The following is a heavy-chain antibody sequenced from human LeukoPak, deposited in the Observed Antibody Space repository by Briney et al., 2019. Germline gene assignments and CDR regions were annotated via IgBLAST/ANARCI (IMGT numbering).Heavy chain of an antibody. Sequence: PGGSLRLSCAASGFAFSSYSMNWVRQAPGKGLEWASSISSSSSYIYYADSVKGRFTISRDNAKNSLYLQMNSLRAEDTAVYYCARPAANYCSGGSCYFDYWGQGTLVTVSS. CDR2: ISSSSSYI. CDR1: GFAFSSYS. CDR3: ARPAANYCSGGSCYFDY. D-gene: IGHD2-15*01. J-gene: IGHJ4*02. V-gene: IGHV3-21*01.